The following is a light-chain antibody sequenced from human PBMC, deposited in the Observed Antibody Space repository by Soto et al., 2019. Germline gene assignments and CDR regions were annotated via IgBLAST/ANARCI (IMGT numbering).Light chain of an antibody. J-gene: IGKJ1*01. CDR3: QQYNSYQGT. CDR1: QSISSW. CDR2: AAC. Sequence: DIQMTQSPSTLSASVGDRVTITCRASQSISSWLAGYQQKPGKAPKLLIYAACSLESGVPSRFSGSGSGTEFILTISSLQPEDFATHYCQQYNSYQGTFGPGTKVDIK. V-gene: IGKV1-5*01.